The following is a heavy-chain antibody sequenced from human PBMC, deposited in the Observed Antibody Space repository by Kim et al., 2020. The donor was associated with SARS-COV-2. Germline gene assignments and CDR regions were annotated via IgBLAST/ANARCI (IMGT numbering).Heavy chain of an antibody. CDR3: AKDFSGLDIYYYYGMDV. Sequence: GGSLRLSCAASGFTFSSYGMHWVRQAPGKGLEWVAVISYDGSNKYYADSVKGRFTISRDNSKNTLYLQMNSLRAEDTAVYYRAKDFSGLDIYYYYGMDV. V-gene: IGHV3-30*18. D-gene: IGHD2-15*01. CDR1: GFTFSSYG. CDR2: ISYDGSNK. J-gene: IGHJ6*01.